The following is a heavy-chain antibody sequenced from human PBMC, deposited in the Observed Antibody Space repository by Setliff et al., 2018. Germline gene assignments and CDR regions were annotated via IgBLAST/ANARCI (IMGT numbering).Heavy chain of an antibody. CDR2: IYSSGRT. CDR1: GDSISDYH. CDR3: ARELGLRAPFDF. V-gene: IGHV4-59*01. D-gene: IGHD4-17*01. Sequence: PSETLSLTCRVSGDSISDYHWSWIRQPLGQGLEWIGYIYSSGRTNYNPSLKSRVSLSLDTSKNQFSLDLSSVTPADTAVYYCARELGLRAPFDFWGQGILVTVSS. J-gene: IGHJ4*02.